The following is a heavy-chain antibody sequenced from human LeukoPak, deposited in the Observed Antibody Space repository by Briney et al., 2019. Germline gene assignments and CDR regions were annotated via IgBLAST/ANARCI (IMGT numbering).Heavy chain of an antibody. D-gene: IGHD6-13*01. CDR2: MYSGGDT. CDR1: GFTVSDNY. V-gene: IGHV3-53*01. J-gene: IGHJ5*02. Sequence: GGSLRLSCAASGFTVSDNYMSWVRQAPGKGLEWVSVMYSGGDTYYADSVKVRFTFSRDISKNTLYLQMNGLRTEDTAMYYCARDAPQVPAAGVLASWGQGTLVTVSS. CDR3: ARDAPQVPAAGVLAS.